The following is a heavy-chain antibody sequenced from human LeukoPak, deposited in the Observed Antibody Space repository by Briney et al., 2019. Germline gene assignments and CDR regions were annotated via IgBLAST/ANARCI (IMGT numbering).Heavy chain of an antibody. D-gene: IGHD5-18*01. J-gene: IGHJ4*02. Sequence: PSETLSLTCTVSGGSISSGSYYWSWTRQPAGRGLEWIGRIYTSGSTNYNPSLNSRVTISVDTSKNQFSLKLSSVTAADTAVYYCARDAYSYGNPFDYWGQGTLVAVSS. V-gene: IGHV4-61*02. CDR1: GGSISSGSYY. CDR2: IYTSGST. CDR3: ARDAYSYGNPFDY.